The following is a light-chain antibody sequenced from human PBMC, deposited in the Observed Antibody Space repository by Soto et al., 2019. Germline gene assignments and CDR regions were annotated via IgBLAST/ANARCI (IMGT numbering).Light chain of an antibody. CDR1: QGISSF. CDR3: QQLNSYPLT. Sequence: IQLTQSPSSLSPSVGDRVTITCRASQGISSFLAWYQQKPGKAPKLLIYAASTLQSGVPSRFSGSGSGTDFTLTNSSLQPEDFATYYCQQLNSYPLTFGGGTKVDIK. J-gene: IGKJ4*01. V-gene: IGKV1-9*01. CDR2: AAS.